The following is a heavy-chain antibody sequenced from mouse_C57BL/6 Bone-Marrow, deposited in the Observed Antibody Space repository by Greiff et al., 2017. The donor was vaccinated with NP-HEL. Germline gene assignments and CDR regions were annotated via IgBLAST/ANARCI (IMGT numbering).Heavy chain of an antibody. V-gene: IGHV1-72*01. CDR2: IAPNSGGT. D-gene: IGHD1-1*01. CDR3: ARYYYGSRGWYFDV. J-gene: IGHJ1*03. Sequence: QVQLQQPGADLVKPGASVKLSCKASGYTFTSYWMHWVKQRPGRGLEWIGRIAPNSGGTKFNEKFKTKATLTVDKPSSTAYMQLSSLTSEGSAVYYCARYYYGSRGWYFDVWGTGTTVTVSS. CDR1: GYTFTSYW.